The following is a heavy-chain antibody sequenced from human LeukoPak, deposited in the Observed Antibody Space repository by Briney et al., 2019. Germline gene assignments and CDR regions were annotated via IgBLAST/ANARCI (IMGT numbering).Heavy chain of an antibody. Sequence: ASVKVSCKASGYTFTGYYMYWVRQAPGQGLEWMGRINHNSGGTDYAQNFQGRVTMTRDTSISTAYMELSRLRSDDTAVYYCARGCCSGGTCYLVENWFDPWGQGTLVTVSS. J-gene: IGHJ5*02. V-gene: IGHV1-2*06. CDR3: ARGCCSGGTCYLVENWFDP. CDR2: INHNSGGT. CDR1: GYTFTGYY. D-gene: IGHD2-15*01.